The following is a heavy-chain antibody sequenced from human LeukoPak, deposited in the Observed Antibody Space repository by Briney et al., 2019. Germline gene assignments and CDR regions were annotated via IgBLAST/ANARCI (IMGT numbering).Heavy chain of an antibody. J-gene: IGHJ3*02. CDR3: VKDMVQRNGIFDPFDI. CDR1: GFIFSNYA. D-gene: IGHD3-10*01. CDR2: IEGYGSAS. V-gene: IGHV3-23*01. Sequence: GGSLRLSCAVSGFIFSNYAMTWVRQAPGKGLEWVSSIEGYGSASYYADSVKGRFAISRDDPKNTLYLQLTSLRVEDTAIYFCVKDMVQRNGIFDPFDIWGQGTMVTVSS.